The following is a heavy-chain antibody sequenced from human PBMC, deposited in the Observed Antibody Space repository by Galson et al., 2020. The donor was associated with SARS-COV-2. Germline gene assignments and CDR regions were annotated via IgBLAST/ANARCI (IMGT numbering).Heavy chain of an antibody. Sequence: GGSLRLSCEASGFTPGNYAMSWLRLTSGKGLEWVSGIGGSGTTTFYADSVKGRFTISRDHPKNTIFLQMNGLKAAVTALYYWAKATPYMGSPGRFGAFDICGQGTVVPVSS. D-gene: IGHD3-10*01. CDR3: AKATPYMGSPGRFGAFDI. CDR2: IGGSGTTT. CDR1: GFTPGNYA. J-gene: IGHJ3*02. V-gene: IGHV3-23*01.